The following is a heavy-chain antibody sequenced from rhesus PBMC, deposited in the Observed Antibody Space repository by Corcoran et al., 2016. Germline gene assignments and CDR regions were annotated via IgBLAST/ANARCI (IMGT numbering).Heavy chain of an antibody. CDR1: GFTFSSYW. CDR2: INSGGGST. V-gene: IGHV3S25*01. D-gene: IGHD2-15*01. Sequence: EVQLVESGGGLAKPGGSLRLSCAASGFTFSSYWMNWVRQAPGKGLEMVSAINSGGGSTNDSDPVKGRFTISRDNSKNTLSLQMNSLRAEDTAVYYCAKEYCSSTYCSQVGDYWGQGVLVTVSS. J-gene: IGHJ4*01. CDR3: AKEYCSSTYCSQVGDY.